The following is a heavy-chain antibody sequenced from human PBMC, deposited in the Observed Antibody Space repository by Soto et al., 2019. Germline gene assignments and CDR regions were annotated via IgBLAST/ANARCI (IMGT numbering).Heavy chain of an antibody. Sequence: SVKVSCKASGGTFSNYAISWVRQAPGQGLEWIGGIIPMFDTANYAQKFQGRVTITADKSTSTANMELSSLRSEDTAIYYCARSGGGGIEWLFPYRGYFDYWGQGTQVTVSS. V-gene: IGHV1-69*06. CDR3: ARSGGGGIEWLFPYRGYFDY. CDR1: GGTFSNYA. CDR2: IIPMFDTA. D-gene: IGHD3-3*01. J-gene: IGHJ4*02.